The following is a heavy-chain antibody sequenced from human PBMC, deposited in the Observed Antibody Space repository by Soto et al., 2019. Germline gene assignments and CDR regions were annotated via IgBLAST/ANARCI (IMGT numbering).Heavy chain of an antibody. V-gene: IGHV1-2*04. J-gene: IGHJ3*02. CDR1: GYTFTGYY. CDR3: ARGDCSSTSCYDAFDI. CDR2: INPNSGGT. D-gene: IGHD2-2*01. Sequence: ASVKVSCKASGYTFTGYYMHWVRQAPGQGLEWMGWINPNSGGTNYAQKFQGWVTMTRDTSISTAYMELSRLRSDDTAVYYCARGDCSSTSCYDAFDIWGQGTMVTLSS.